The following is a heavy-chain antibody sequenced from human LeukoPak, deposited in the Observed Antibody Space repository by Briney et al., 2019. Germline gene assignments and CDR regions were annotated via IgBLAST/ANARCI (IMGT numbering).Heavy chain of an antibody. D-gene: IGHD6-19*01. CDR1: GFTFSSYA. Sequence: GGSLRLSCAASGFTFSSYAMHRVRQAPGKGLEWVAVISYDGSNKYYADSVKGRFTISRDNSKNTLYLQMNSLRAEDTAAYYCARDHRASHVPARSGCPTRWGQGTLVTVSS. J-gene: IGHJ4*02. V-gene: IGHV3-30-3*01. CDR2: ISYDGSNK. CDR3: ARDHRASHVPARSGCPTR.